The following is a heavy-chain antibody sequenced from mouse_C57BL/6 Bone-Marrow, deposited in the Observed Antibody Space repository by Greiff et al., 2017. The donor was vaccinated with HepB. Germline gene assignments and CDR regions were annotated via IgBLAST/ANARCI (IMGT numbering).Heavy chain of an antibody. CDR1: GFNITDYY. CDR2: IDPENGDT. Sequence: EVQLQQSGAELVRPGASVKLSCTASGFNITDYYMHWVKQRPEQGLEWIGWIDPENGDTEYASKFQGKATITADTSSNTAYLQLSSLTSEDTAFYYCTKDSNYSYYYARDYWGQGTSVTVSS. V-gene: IGHV14-4*01. D-gene: IGHD2-5*01. CDR3: TKDSNYSYYYARDY. J-gene: IGHJ4*01.